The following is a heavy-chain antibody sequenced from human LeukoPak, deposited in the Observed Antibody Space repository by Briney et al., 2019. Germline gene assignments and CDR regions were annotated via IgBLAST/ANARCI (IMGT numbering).Heavy chain of an antibody. Sequence: GGSLRLSCAASGFTFSTYWMSWVRQAPGKGLEWVANIKQDGSEKYYVDSVKGRFTISRDNAKNSLYLQTNSLRAEDTAMYYCARDSAGNDYWGQGTLVTVSS. CDR3: ARDSAGNDY. V-gene: IGHV3-7*01. D-gene: IGHD6-13*01. CDR1: GFTFSTYW. CDR2: IKQDGSEK. J-gene: IGHJ4*02.